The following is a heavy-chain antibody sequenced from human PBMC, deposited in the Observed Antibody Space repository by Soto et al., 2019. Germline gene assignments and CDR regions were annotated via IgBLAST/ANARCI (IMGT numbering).Heavy chain of an antibody. D-gene: IGHD2-8*01. Sequence: SETLSLTCTVSLGSVSSATYYWNWIRQPPGKPLEWIGYIYYSGSTNYNPSLKSRVTISLDTSNDQFSMKLSSVTAADTAVCYCARTRDKNINYWYALGVFGPGNTGTVS. J-gene: IGHJ6*02. CDR2: IYYSGST. V-gene: IGHV4-61*01. CDR1: LGSVSSATYY. CDR3: ARTRDKNINYWYALGV.